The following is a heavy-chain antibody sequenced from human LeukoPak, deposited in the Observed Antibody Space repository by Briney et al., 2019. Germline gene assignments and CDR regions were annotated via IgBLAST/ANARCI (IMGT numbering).Heavy chain of an antibody. V-gene: IGHV4-30-4*01. CDR3: ARGLAAFDY. CDR1: GGSISSDNYQ. CDR2: INYSGST. Sequence: SETLSLTCTVSGGSISSDNYQWSWIRQPPGKGLEWIGYINYSGSTYYNPSLKSRVTISVDTSKNQFSLKLSSVTAADTAVYYCARGLAAFDYWGQGTLVTVSS. J-gene: IGHJ4*02. D-gene: IGHD6-13*01.